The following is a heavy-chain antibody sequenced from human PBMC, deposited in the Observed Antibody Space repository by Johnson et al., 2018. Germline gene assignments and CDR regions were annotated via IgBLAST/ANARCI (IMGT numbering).Heavy chain of an antibody. CDR1: GGSFSGYN. CDR3: ARGPPHDYSNYAPSYYYYMDV. Sequence: QVQLQQCGAGLLKPSETLSLTCAVYGGSFSGYNWSWIRQPPGKGLEWIGEINHSGSTNYNPSLKSRVTISVDTSNNQFSLRLRSVTAADTAVYYCARGPPHDYSNYAPSYYYYMDVWGKGTTVTVSS. D-gene: IGHD4-11*01. J-gene: IGHJ6*03. V-gene: IGHV4-34*01. CDR2: INHSGST.